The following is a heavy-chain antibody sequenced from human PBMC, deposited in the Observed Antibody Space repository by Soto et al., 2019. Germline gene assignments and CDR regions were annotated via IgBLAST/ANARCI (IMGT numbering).Heavy chain of an antibody. D-gene: IGHD5-12*01. CDR1: GYTFSNYG. Sequence: ASVKVSCKTSGYTFSNYGITWVRQAPGQGLEWMGWINPNSGGTNYAQKFQGRVTMTRDTSISTAYMELSRLRSDDTAVYYCARDIRYSGYENWFEPWGKGTLVTV. V-gene: IGHV1-2*02. CDR3: ARDIRYSGYENWFEP. CDR2: INPNSGGT. J-gene: IGHJ5*02.